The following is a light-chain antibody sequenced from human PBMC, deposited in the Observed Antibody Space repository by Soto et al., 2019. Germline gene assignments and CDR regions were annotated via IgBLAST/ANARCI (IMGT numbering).Light chain of an antibody. CDR2: EAF. CDR3: CSHAGSDTYV. Sequence: QSVLTQPASVSGSPGQSITISCTGTSSDVGSGNVVSWYQHYPGKAPQLMIYEAFQRPSGVSSRFSGSKSGNTASLTISGLQAEDEAHYYCCSHAGSDTYVFGTGTKVTVL. V-gene: IGLV2-23*01. J-gene: IGLJ1*01. CDR1: SSDVGSGNV.